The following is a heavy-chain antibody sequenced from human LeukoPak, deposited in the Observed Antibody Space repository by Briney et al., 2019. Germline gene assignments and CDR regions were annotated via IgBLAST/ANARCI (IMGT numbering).Heavy chain of an antibody. CDR1: GFTFDDYG. J-gene: IGHJ4*02. D-gene: IGHD3-22*01. Sequence: PGGSLRLSCAASGFTFDDYGMSWVRQAPGKGLEWVAFIRYDGSNKYYADSVKGRFTISRDNSKNTLYLQMNSLRAEDTAVYYCAKDGRYYYDSSGYFGYWGQGTLVTVSS. CDR3: AKDGRYYYDSSGYFGY. V-gene: IGHV3-30*02. CDR2: IRYDGSNK.